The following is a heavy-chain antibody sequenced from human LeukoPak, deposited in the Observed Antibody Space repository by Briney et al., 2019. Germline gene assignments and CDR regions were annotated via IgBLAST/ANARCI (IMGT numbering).Heavy chain of an antibody. CDR3: ATILYGANGFDY. J-gene: IGHJ4*02. D-gene: IGHD4/OR15-4a*01. CDR1: GGSISSYY. Sequence: SETLSLTCVVSGGSISSYYWSWIRQPPGKGLEYIGYFHYSGITNYAPSLKSRVTISVDTSKNHISLKLKSVTAADTAVYYCATILYGANGFDYWGRGTLVTVSS. CDR2: FHYSGIT. V-gene: IGHV4-59*01.